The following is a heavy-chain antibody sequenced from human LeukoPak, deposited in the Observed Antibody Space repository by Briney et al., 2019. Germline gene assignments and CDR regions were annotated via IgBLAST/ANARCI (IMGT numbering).Heavy chain of an antibody. V-gene: IGHV1-2*02. J-gene: IGHJ6*04. CDR2: INPNSGGT. CDR3: ARAGCTIFGVVINYDYGMVV. Sequence: ASVKLSCKASGYTFTGYYMHWVRQAPGQGLEWMGWINPNSGGTNYAQKFQGRVTMTRDTSMSTAYMELTRLSSDDTAVYYCARAGCTIFGVVINYDYGMVVWGGERTVTVFS. D-gene: IGHD3-3*01. CDR1: GYTFTGYY.